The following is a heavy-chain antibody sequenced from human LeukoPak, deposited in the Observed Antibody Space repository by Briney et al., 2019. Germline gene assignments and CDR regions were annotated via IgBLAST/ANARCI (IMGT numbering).Heavy chain of an antibody. V-gene: IGHV1-2*06. Sequence: ASVKVSCKAPGYTFTGYYMHWVRQAPGQGLEWMGRINPNSGGTNYAQKFQGRVTMTRDTSISTAYMELSRLRSDDTAVYYCARGESPTMIVVVITEDYWGQGTLVTVSS. CDR3: ARGESPTMIVVVITEDY. CDR1: GYTFTGYY. CDR2: INPNSGGT. J-gene: IGHJ4*02. D-gene: IGHD3-22*01.